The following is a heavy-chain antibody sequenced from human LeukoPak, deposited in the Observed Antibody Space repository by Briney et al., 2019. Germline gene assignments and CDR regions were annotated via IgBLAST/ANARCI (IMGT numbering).Heavy chain of an antibody. V-gene: IGHV3-53*01. CDR1: GGSVSSGSYY. Sequence: PSETLSLTCTVSGGSVSSGSYYWSWIRQPPGKGLEWVSVIYSGGTTYYADSVKGRFTISRDNSKNTLYLQMNSLRDEDTAVYYCARDSSGWYDHWGQGTLVTVSS. J-gene: IGHJ5*02. D-gene: IGHD6-19*01. CDR2: IYSGGTT. CDR3: ARDSSGWYDH.